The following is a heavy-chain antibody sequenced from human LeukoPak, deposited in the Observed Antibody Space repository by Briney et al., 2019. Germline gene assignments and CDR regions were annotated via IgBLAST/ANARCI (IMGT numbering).Heavy chain of an antibody. CDR3: AKEEGAVGATYFDY. CDR2: ISYDGSNK. D-gene: IGHD1-26*01. J-gene: IGHJ4*02. CDR1: GSTFSSYG. V-gene: IGHV3-30*18. Sequence: GGSLRLSCAASGSTFSSYGMHWVRQAPGKGLEWVAVISYDGSNKYYADSVKGRFTISRDNSKNTLYLQMNSLRAEDTAVYYCAKEEGAVGATYFDYWGQGTLVTVSS.